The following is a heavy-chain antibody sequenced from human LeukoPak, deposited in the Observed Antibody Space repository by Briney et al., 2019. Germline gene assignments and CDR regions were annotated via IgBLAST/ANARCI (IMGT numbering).Heavy chain of an antibody. Sequence: SQTLSLTCTVSGGSISSGDYYWSWIRQPPGKGLEWIGHIYYSGSTYYNPSLKSRVTISVDTSKNQFSLKLSSVTAADTAVYYCARDRSITMVRGTDGFDPWGQGTLVTVSS. J-gene: IGHJ5*02. V-gene: IGHV4-30-4*08. CDR1: GGSISSGDYY. CDR2: IYYSGST. D-gene: IGHD3-10*01. CDR3: ARDRSITMVRGTDGFDP.